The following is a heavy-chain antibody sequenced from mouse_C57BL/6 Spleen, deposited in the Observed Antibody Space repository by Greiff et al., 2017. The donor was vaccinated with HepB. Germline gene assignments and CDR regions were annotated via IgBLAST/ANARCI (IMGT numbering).Heavy chain of an antibody. Sequence: VQLQQPGAELVKPGASVKLSCKASGYTFTSYWMHWVKQRPGQALEWIGMIHPNSGSTNYNEKFKSKATLTVDKSSSTAYMQLSSLTSEDSAVYYCARGGLRHAMDYWGQGTSVTVSS. D-gene: IGHD2-4*01. V-gene: IGHV1-64*01. J-gene: IGHJ4*01. CDR1: GYTFTSYW. CDR3: ARGGLRHAMDY. CDR2: IHPNSGST.